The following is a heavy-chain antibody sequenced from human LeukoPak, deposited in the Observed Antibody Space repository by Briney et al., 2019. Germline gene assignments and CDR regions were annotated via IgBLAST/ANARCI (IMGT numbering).Heavy chain of an antibody. D-gene: IGHD3-22*01. J-gene: IGHJ4*02. Sequence: PGGSLRLSCAASGFTFSSYAMSWVRQAPGKGLEWVSAISGSGGSIYYADSVKGRFTISRDNSKNTLYLQMNSLRAEDTAVYYCAKKRITMIVVVSDFDYWGQGTLVTVSS. V-gene: IGHV3-23*01. CDR3: AKKRITMIVVVSDFDY. CDR1: GFTFSSYA. CDR2: ISGSGGSI.